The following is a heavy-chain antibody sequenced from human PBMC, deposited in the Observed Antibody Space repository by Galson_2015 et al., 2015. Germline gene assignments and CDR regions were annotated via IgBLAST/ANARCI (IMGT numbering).Heavy chain of an antibody. D-gene: IGHD1-26*01. CDR3: AKVVDSGSYLDVFDI. CDR1: GFTFSSYV. J-gene: IGHJ3*02. V-gene: IGHV3-23*01. CDR2: INNNGGST. Sequence: SLRLSCAASGFTFSSYVMSWVRQAPGKGLEWVSGINNNGGSTYYADSVKGRFTISRDNSKNSLYLQMDSLRAEDRAVYYCAKVVDSGSYLDVFDIWGQGTMVTVSS.